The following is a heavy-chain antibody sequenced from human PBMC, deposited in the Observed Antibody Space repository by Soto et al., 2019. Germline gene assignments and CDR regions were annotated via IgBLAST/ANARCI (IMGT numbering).Heavy chain of an antibody. CDR2: IIPIFGTA. CDR3: ATPEYGYGPFVF. V-gene: IGHV1-69*12. J-gene: IGHJ4*02. CDR1: GGTFSSYA. D-gene: IGHD5-18*01. Sequence: QVQLVQSGAEVKKPGSSVKVSCKASGGTFSSYAISWVRQAPGQGLEWMGGIIPIFGTANYAQKFQGGATIPASQSTSIAYMAVRSWGCGDTAGCDCATPEYGYGPFVFWRQGTLVTVSS.